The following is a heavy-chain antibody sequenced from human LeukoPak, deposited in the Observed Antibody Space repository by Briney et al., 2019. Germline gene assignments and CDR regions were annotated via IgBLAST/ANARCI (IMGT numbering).Heavy chain of an antibody. J-gene: IGHJ4*02. D-gene: IGHD6-19*01. V-gene: IGHV4-59*08. CDR2: IFYSGGT. CDR1: TGSINNYY. Sequence: SETLSLTCTVSTGSINNYYWSWIRQPPGKGLEWIGYIFYSGGTSYNPSLKSRVTVSVDTSKNQFSLRLSSVTAADTAIYYCARRRGSGSFGPFDYWGQGILVTVSS. CDR3: ARRRGSGSFGPFDY.